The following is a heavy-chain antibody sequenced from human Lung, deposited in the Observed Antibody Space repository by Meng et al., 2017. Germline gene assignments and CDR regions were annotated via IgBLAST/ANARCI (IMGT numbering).Heavy chain of an antibody. J-gene: IGHJ4*02. CDR2: IYHSGGT. Sequence: GRLQESRPGLVKPSGNLSLTCGVSGGSISSSNWWSWVRQPPWKGLEWIGEIYHSGGTKYNPSLKSRVTISVDKSTNQFSLKLSSVTAADTAVYYCARGLGEAVVPRTMFDYWGQGTLVTVSS. D-gene: IGHD2-2*01. V-gene: IGHV4-4*02. CDR3: ARGLGEAVVPRTMFDY. CDR1: GGSISSSNW.